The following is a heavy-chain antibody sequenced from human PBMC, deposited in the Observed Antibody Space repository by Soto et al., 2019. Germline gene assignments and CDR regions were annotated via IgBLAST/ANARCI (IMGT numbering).Heavy chain of an antibody. Sequence: SVKVSCKASGGTFSSYAISWVRQAPGQGLEWMGGIIPIFGTANYAQKFQGRVTITADKSMSTAYMELSSLRSEDTAVYYCARAYAHYDFWSGYSPLYYYFDYWGQGTLVTVSS. D-gene: IGHD3-3*01. CDR2: IIPIFGTA. CDR1: GGTFSSYA. V-gene: IGHV1-69*06. CDR3: ARAYAHYDFWSGYSPLYYYFDY. J-gene: IGHJ4*02.